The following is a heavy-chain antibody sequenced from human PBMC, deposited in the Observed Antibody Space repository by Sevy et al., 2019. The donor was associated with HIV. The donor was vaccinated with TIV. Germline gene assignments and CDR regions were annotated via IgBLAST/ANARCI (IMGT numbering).Heavy chain of an antibody. Sequence: ASVKVSCKASGYTFTSYYMHWVRQAPGQGLEWMGIINPSGGSTSYAQKFQGRVTMTRDRSTGKVYMELGSLRSEDTAVYYCALSRPFGVVLGGSGSPIDYWGQGTLVTVSS. CDR3: ALSRPFGVVLGGSGSPIDY. V-gene: IGHV1-46*03. CDR2: INPSGGST. CDR1: GYTFTSYY. D-gene: IGHD3-10*01. J-gene: IGHJ4*02.